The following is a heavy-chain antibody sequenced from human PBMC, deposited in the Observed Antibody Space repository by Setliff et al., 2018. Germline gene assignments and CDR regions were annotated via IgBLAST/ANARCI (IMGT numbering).Heavy chain of an antibody. D-gene: IGHD1-1*01. Sequence: SVKVSCKASGGTFSSYAISWVRQAPGQGLEWMGGIIPILGIANYAQQVQGRVTITADKPTSTAYKELSSLSPEETAVYYCARREMGTIVDYYYYGMDVWGQGTTVTVSS. J-gene: IGHJ6*02. CDR2: IIPILGIA. V-gene: IGHV1-69*10. CDR1: GGTFSSYA. CDR3: ARREMGTIVDYYYYGMDV.